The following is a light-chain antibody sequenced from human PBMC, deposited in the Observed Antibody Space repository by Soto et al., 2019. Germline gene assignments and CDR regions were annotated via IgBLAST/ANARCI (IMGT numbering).Light chain of an antibody. J-gene: IGLJ3*02. CDR3: LLTYSDAVV. V-gene: IGLV7-46*01. CDR1: TGAVTSGHY. CDR2: DIS. Sequence: QAVVTQEPPLTVSPGGTVTLTCGSSTGAVTSGHYPYWFQQKPGQAPRTLIYDISKKHSWTPARFSGSLLGDKAALTLSGVQPEDEAEYYCLLTYSDAVVFGGGTKLTVL.